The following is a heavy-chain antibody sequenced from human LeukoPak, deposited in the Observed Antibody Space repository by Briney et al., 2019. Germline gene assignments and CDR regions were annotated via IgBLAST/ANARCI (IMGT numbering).Heavy chain of an antibody. CDR3: ARGSDSWSGYYRYYFDY. D-gene: IGHD3-3*01. V-gene: IGHV4-34*01. CDR2: INHSGST. Sequence: PSETLSLTCAVYGGSFSGYYWSWIRQPPGKGLEWIGEINHSGSTNYNPSLKSRVTISVDTSKNQFSLKLSSVTAADTAVYYCARGSDSWSGYYRYYFDYWGQGTLVTVSS. J-gene: IGHJ4*02. CDR1: GGSFSGYY.